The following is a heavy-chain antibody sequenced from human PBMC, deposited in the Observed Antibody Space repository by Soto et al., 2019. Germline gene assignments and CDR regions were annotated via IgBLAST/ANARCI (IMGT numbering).Heavy chain of an antibody. Sequence: EVQLVESGGGLAQPGRSLRLSCAASGFIFDEYAMHWVRQVPGKGLEWVSTVSWNSATIAYADSVKGRFIISRDSATNSLYLQMSSLRPEDTAFYYCAKGGASRVDALEVWGQGTLVTVSS. D-gene: IGHD3-16*01. CDR3: AKGGASRVDALEV. CDR2: VSWNSATI. V-gene: IGHV3-9*01. CDR1: GFIFDEYA. J-gene: IGHJ3*01.